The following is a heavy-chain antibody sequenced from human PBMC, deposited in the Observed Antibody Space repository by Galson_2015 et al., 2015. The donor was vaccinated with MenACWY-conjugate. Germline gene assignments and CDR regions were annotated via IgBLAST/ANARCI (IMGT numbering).Heavy chain of an antibody. CDR1: GGSISSSFYY. CDR3: AGHYSYSFNFIDD. CDR2: IHYSGNT. D-gene: IGHD2-2*02. J-gene: IGHJ4*02. Sequence: SETLSLTCTVSGGSISSSFYYWGWIRQPPGKGLEWIGNIHYSGNTSYNPSLKSRVTISIDTSKNQFSLKLSSVTAADTAVYYCAGHYSYSFNFIDDWGQETLVTVSS. V-gene: IGHV4-39*07.